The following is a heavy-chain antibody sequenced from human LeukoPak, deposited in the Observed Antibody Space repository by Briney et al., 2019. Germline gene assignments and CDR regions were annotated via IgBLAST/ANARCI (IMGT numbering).Heavy chain of an antibody. CDR1: GFTFSSYS. Sequence: GGSLRLSCVASGFTFSSYSMNWVRQAPGKGLEWVSSISSSSSYIYYADSVKGRFTISRDNAKNSLYLQMNSLRAEDTAVYYCAAMVNLNYYYYGMDVWGQGTTVTVSS. CDR3: AAMVNLNYYYYGMDV. CDR2: ISSSSSYI. J-gene: IGHJ6*02. D-gene: IGHD5-18*01. V-gene: IGHV3-21*01.